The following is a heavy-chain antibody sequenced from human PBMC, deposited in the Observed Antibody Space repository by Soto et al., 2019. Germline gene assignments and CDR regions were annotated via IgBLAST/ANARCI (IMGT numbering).Heavy chain of an antibody. CDR2: INKNGGEK. J-gene: IGHJ4*02. CDR3: ARPRDTAMVSTWNY. D-gene: IGHD5-18*01. Sequence: LRLSCAASGFTFSSYSLSWVRQAPGKGLEWVANINKNGGEKYYVDSVKGRFTISRDNAKNSLYLQMNSLRAEDTAVYYCARPRDTAMVSTWNYWGQGTLVTVSS. CDR1: GFTFSSYS. V-gene: IGHV3-7*03.